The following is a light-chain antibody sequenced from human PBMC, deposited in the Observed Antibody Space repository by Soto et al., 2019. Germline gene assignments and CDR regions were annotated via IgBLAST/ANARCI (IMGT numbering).Light chain of an antibody. CDR3: QQRSSWPPPT. CDR1: ESVGNY. CDR2: DAS. V-gene: IGKV3-11*01. J-gene: IGKJ4*01. Sequence: IVLTQSPATLSLSPGERATLSCRASESVGNYLAWYQEKPGQAPRLLIYDASNRATGIPPRFSGSGSGTDFTLTISSLEPEDFAVYYCQQRSSWPPPTFGGGTKVGI.